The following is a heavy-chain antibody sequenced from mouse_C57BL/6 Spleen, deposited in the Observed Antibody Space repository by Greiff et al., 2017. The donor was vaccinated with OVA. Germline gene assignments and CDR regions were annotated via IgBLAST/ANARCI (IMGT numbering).Heavy chain of an antibody. J-gene: IGHJ2*01. V-gene: IGHV5-9*01. D-gene: IGHD1-1*01. CDR1: GFTFSSYT. Sequence: DVMLVESGGGLVKPGGSLKLSCAASGFTFSSYTMSWVRQTPEKRLEWVATISGGGGNTYYPDSVKGRFTISRDNAKNTLYLQMSSLRSEDTALYYCARPAGSSSFDYWGQGTTLTVSS. CDR3: ARPAGSSSFDY. CDR2: ISGGGGNT.